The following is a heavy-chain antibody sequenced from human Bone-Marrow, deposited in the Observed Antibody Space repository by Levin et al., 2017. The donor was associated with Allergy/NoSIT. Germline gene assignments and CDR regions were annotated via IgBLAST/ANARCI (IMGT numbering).Heavy chain of an antibody. CDR1: GFTFSSYS. CDR3: ARGDCSSTSCQGWFDP. D-gene: IGHD2-2*01. J-gene: IGHJ5*02. Sequence: PGGSLRLSCAASGFTFSSYSMNWVRQAPGKGLEWVSYISSSSSTIYYADSVKGRFTISRDNAKNSLYLQMNSLRAEDTAVYYCARGDCSSTSCQGWFDPWGQGTLVTVSS. CDR2: ISSSSSTI. V-gene: IGHV3-48*01.